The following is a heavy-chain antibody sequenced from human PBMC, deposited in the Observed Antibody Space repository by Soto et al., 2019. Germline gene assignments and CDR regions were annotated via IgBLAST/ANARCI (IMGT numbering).Heavy chain of an antibody. Sequence: CSVSCGSSSDLDGCWISNRKPPGKGLEWIGYIYYCGSTYYNPSLKSRVTISVDTSKNQFSLKLSSVTAADTAVYYCGRVSHYYGSPCFDPRGQRTLVTVSS. CDR3: GRVSHYYGSPCFDP. CDR1: CGSSSDLDGC. J-gene: IGHJ5*02. CDR2: IYYCGST. D-gene: IGHD3-10*01. V-gene: IGHV4-30-4*08.